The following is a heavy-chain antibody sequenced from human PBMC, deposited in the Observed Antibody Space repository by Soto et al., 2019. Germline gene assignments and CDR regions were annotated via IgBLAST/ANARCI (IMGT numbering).Heavy chain of an antibody. CDR1: GFTFSSYS. Sequence: GGSLRLSCAASGFTFSSYSMNWVRQAPGKGLEWVSSISSSSSYKYYADSVKGRFTISRDNAKNSLYLQMNSLRAEDTAVYYCARHSSAYFDYWGQGTLVTVSS. CDR2: ISSSSSYK. D-gene: IGHD6-25*01. J-gene: IGHJ4*02. CDR3: ARHSSAYFDY. V-gene: IGHV3-21*01.